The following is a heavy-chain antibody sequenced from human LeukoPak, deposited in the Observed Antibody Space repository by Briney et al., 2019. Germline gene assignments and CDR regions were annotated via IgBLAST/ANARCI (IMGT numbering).Heavy chain of an antibody. J-gene: IGHJ4*02. CDR2: IAWDGSFE. CDR3: SRDIGMVVGTVLHS. CDR1: GFTFDSYT. D-gene: IGHD1-7*01. V-gene: IGHV3-43*01. Sequence: GGSLRLSCEASGFTFDSYTMHWVRQPPGKGLEWVSLIAWDGSFEYYADSVKGRFTISRDNSKYSLYLQMNALRPEDTAFYYCSRDIGMVVGTVLHSWGQGTLVTASS.